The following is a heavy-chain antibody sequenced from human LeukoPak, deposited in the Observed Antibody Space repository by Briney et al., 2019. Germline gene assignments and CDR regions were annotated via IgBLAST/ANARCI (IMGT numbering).Heavy chain of an antibody. CDR2: ISYDGSNK. D-gene: IGHD3-10*01. V-gene: IGHV3-30-3*01. CDR1: GFTFSSYA. J-gene: IGHJ4*02. Sequence: GGSLRLSCEASGFTFSSYAMHWVRQAPGKGLEWVAVISYDGSNKYYADSVKGRFTISRDNSKNTLYLQMNSLRAEDTAVYYCVRDLYGSGRYQRDYWGQGTLDTVSS. CDR3: VRDLYGSGRYQRDY.